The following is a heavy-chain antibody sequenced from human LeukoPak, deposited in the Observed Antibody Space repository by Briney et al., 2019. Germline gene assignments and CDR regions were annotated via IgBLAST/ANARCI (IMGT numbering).Heavy chain of an antibody. J-gene: IGHJ4*02. V-gene: IGHV3-23*01. CDR3: ATEYHCTY. CDR2: ISGSAGGA. Sequence: PGGSLRLSCTASGFSLSNYAMNWVRQAPGKGPEWVSSISGSAGGAYYADSVKGRFTISRDNSKNTLYLQMHSLRAEDTAVYYCATEYHCTYWGQGTLVTVSS. D-gene: IGHD2-8*01. CDR1: GFSLSNYA.